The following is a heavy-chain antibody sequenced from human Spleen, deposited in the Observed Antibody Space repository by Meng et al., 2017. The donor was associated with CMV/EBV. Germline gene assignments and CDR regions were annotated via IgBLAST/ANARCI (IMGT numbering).Heavy chain of an antibody. V-gene: IGHV4-34*01. CDR2: INHSGST. CDR1: GGSFSGYY. CDR3: ARGCYDSSGYYLDY. J-gene: IGHJ4*02. Sequence: AVYGGSFSGYYWSWIRQPTGKGLEWIGEINHSGSTNYNPSLKSRVTISVDTSKNQFSLKLSSVTAADTAVYYCARGCYDSSGYYLDYWGQGTLVTVSS. D-gene: IGHD3-22*01.